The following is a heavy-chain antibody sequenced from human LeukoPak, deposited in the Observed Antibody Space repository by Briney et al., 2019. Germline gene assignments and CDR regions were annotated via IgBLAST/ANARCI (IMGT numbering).Heavy chain of an antibody. CDR3: ARDPAWGALDY. Sequence: GGSLRLSCAASGFTFSSSWMGWVRQAPGKGLEWVANIKEDGSEKYYVDSVKGRFTISRDNAKNSLYLQMNSLRVEDTAVYYCARDPAWGALDYWGQGTLVTVSS. V-gene: IGHV3-7*01. D-gene: IGHD3-16*01. CDR1: GFTFSSSW. J-gene: IGHJ4*02. CDR2: IKEDGSEK.